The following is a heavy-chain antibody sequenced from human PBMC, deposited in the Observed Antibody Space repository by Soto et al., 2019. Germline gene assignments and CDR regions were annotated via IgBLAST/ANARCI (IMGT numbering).Heavy chain of an antibody. Sequence: SLRLSCAASGFTFSSYWMSWVRRAPGKGLEWVANIKQDGSEKYYVDSVKGRFTISRDNARNSVSLQLNSLRAEDTAVYYCARASYGSGPYYFEYWGQGTLVTVSS. CDR2: IKQDGSEK. J-gene: IGHJ4*02. CDR3: ARASYGSGPYYFEY. CDR1: GFTFSSYW. V-gene: IGHV3-7*01. D-gene: IGHD6-19*01.